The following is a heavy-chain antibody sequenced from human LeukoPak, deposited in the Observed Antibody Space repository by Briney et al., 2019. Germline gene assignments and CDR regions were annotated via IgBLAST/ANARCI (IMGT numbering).Heavy chain of an antibody. D-gene: IGHD1-14*01. CDR2: INRHDSTT. CDR3: ARHLRTSTYRDLDY. V-gene: IGHV5-51*01. J-gene: IGHJ4*02. CDR1: GSIFGNNW. Sequence: GASRQICCQASGSIFGNNWIGWVRPRPGKGLQWTGIINRHDSTTKYSPSFQGQVTISIDKSINTAYLLWSRRTASATAKYYCARHLRTSTYRDLDYWGQGTLVTVSS.